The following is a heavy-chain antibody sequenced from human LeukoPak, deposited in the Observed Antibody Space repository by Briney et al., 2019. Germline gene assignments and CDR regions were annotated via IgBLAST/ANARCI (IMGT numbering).Heavy chain of an antibody. CDR3: ARGGVEMATPFGDY. Sequence: KTSETLSLTCAVYGGSFIGYYWSWIRQPPGKGLDWIGEIHHSGSTNYNPSLKSRVTISVDTSKNQFSLKLSSVTAADTAVYYCARGGVEMATPFGDYWGQGTLVTVSS. CDR2: IHHSGST. D-gene: IGHD5-24*01. CDR1: GGSFIGYY. J-gene: IGHJ4*02. V-gene: IGHV4-34*01.